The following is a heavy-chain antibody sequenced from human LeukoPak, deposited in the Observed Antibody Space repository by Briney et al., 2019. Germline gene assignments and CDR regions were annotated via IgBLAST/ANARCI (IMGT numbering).Heavy chain of an antibody. CDR1: GCTFTSYG. CDR2: ISAKKGYT. D-gene: IGHD4-17*01. V-gene: IGHV1-18*04. Sequence: GASVKVSCKASGCTFTSYGISWVRQAPGQGLEWMGWISAKKGYTNYAQKLQGRVTMTTDTSTSTAYMELRSLRSDDTAVYYCARDPDGDYDFDYWGQGTLVTVSS. CDR3: ARDPDGDYDFDY. J-gene: IGHJ4*02.